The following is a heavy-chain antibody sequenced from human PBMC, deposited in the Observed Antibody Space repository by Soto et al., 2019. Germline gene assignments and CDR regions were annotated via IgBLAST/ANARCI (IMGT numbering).Heavy chain of an antibody. D-gene: IGHD3-9*01. CDR3: ARHRDPYYDILTGLY. V-gene: IGHV4-59*08. Sequence: SETLSLTCTVSGGSISSYYWSWIRQPPGKGLEWIGYIYYSGSTNYNPSLKSRVTISVDTSKNQFSLKLSSVTAADTAVYYCARHRDPYYDILTGLYWGQGTLVTLSS. CDR2: IYYSGST. CDR1: GGSISSYY. J-gene: IGHJ4*02.